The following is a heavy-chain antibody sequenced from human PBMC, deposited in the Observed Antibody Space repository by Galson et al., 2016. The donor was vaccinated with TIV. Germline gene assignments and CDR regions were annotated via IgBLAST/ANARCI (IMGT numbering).Heavy chain of an antibody. CDR1: GSDIRGYA. CDR3: TRVGLGFSLGSGFDP. CDR2: ISHDETTR. Sequence: SLRLSCAASGSDIRGYALHWVRQAPGKGLEWVASISHDETTRYADSVMGRFTISRDVSRRLMFLQLNSLRVEDTALYRCTRVGLGFSLGSGFDPWGQGTLVSVSP. J-gene: IGHJ5*02. D-gene: IGHD3-10*01. V-gene: IGHV3-30*04.